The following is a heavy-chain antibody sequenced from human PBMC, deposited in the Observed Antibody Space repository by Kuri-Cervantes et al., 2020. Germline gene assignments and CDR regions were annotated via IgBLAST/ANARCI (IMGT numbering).Heavy chain of an antibody. CDR1: GGSISSYY. J-gene: IGHJ6*03. CDR3: ARGFSCSTTSRCAGYMDV. CDR2: IYTSGNT. D-gene: IGHD2-2*01. Sequence: GSLRLSCTVSGGSISSYYWSWIRQPAGKGLEWIGRIYTSGNTNYNPSLKSRVTISVDKFKNQFSLKVSSVAAADTAIYYCARGFSCSTTSRCAGYMDVWGKGTTVTVSS. V-gene: IGHV4-4*07.